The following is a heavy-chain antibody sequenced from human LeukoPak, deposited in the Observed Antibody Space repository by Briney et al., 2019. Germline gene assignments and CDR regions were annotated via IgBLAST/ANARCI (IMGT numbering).Heavy chain of an antibody. CDR2: INPNSGGT. CDR3: ARVGVYDILTGPRALYYMDV. V-gene: IGHV1-2*02. Sequence: GASVKVSCKASGYTFTGYYMHWVRQAPGQGLEWMGWINPNSGGTNYAQKFQGRVTMTRDTSISTAYMELSRLRSDDTAVYYCARVGVYDILTGPRALYYMDVWGKGTTVTVSS. CDR1: GYTFTGYY. D-gene: IGHD3-9*01. J-gene: IGHJ6*03.